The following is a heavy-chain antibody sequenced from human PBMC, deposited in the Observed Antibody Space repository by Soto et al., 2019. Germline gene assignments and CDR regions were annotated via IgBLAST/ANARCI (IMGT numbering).Heavy chain of an antibody. CDR1: GFSLSTRGVG. Sequence: QITLNESGPPLVNPTQPLTLTCTFSGFSLSTRGVGVGWIRQPPGKALEWLALLYWDDDERYSPSLMSRLTITKDTSKNQVFLTMTNVDPVDTATYYCAHRPRGFTYFFDHWGQGTLVTVSS. CDR3: AHRPRGFTYFFDH. CDR2: LYWDDDE. J-gene: IGHJ4*02. V-gene: IGHV2-5*02.